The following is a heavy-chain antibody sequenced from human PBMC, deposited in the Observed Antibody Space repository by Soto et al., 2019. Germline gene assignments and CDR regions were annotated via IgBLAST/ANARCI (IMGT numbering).Heavy chain of an antibody. J-gene: IGHJ4*02. CDR1: GFTFSNAW. V-gene: IGHV3-15*07. CDR2: IKSKTDGGTT. Sequence: EVQLVESGGGLVKPGGSLRLSCAASGFTFSNAWMNWVRQAPGKGLEWVGRIKSKTDGGTTDYAVPVKGRFTISRDDSKNTLYLQMNSLQTDDTAVYYCTTAGRYCGGDCYSEVGYWGQGTLVTVSS. D-gene: IGHD2-21*02. CDR3: TTAGRYCGGDCYSEVGY.